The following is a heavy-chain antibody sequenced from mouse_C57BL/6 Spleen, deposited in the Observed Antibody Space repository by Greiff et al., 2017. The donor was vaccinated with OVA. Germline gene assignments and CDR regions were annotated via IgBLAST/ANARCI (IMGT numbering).Heavy chain of an antibody. CDR3: ARPSTVVAHYYAMDY. CDR2: ISSGSSTI. CDR1: GFTFSDYG. J-gene: IGHJ4*01. V-gene: IGHV5-17*01. Sequence: EVKLMESGGGLVKPGGSLKLSCAASGFTFSDYGMHWVRQAPEKGLEWVAYISSGSSTIYYADKVKGRFTISRDNAKNTLFLQMTSLRSEDTARYYCARPSTVVAHYYAMDYWGQGTSVTVSS. D-gene: IGHD1-1*01.